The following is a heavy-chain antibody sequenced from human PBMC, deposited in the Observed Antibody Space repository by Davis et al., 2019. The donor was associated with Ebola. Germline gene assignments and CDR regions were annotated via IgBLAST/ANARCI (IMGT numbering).Heavy chain of an antibody. CDR2: IWYDGSNK. V-gene: IGHV3-33*06. J-gene: IGHJ6*02. CDR3: AKDGRYCGGDCYSGYYYYGMDV. CDR1: GFTFSSYG. Sequence: GESLKISCAASGFTFSSYGMHWVRQAPGKGLEWVAVIWYDGSNKYYADSVKGRFTISRDNSKNTLYLQMNSLRAEDTAVYYCAKDGRYCGGDCYSGYYYYGMDVWGQGTTVTVSS. D-gene: IGHD2-21*01.